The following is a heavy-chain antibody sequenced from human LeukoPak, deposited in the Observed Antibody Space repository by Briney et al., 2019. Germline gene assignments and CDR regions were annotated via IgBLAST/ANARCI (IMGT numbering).Heavy chain of an antibody. D-gene: IGHD3-10*01. CDR1: GFTFSSYS. J-gene: IGHJ4*02. V-gene: IGHV3-23*01. CDR2: ISGSAMST. Sequence: TGGSLRLSCAASGFTFSSYSMSWVRQAPGKGLEWVSGISGSAMSTYYADSVKGRFTISRDNSKDTLYLQMNSLGAEDTAVYYCAKDQMGITMVREARDYFDYWGQGSLVTVSS. CDR3: AKDQMGITMVREARDYFDY.